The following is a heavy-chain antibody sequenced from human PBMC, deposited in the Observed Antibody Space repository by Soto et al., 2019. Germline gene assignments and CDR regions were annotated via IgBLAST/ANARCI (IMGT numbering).Heavy chain of an antibody. CDR2: IYWDDDK. V-gene: IGHV2-5*02. CDR3: AHRVLRTVFGLVTTTAIYFDF. D-gene: IGHD3-3*01. CDR1: GFSLTTSGVG. Sequence: QITLNESGPTQVKPRQTLTLTCTFSGFSLTTSGVGVGWIRQSPGKAPEWLALIYWDDDKRYSPSLKSRLTITKYTSKNQVVLTMAHLDPADPATYYCAHRVLRTVFGLVTTTAIYFDFWGQGTQVAFSS. J-gene: IGHJ4*02.